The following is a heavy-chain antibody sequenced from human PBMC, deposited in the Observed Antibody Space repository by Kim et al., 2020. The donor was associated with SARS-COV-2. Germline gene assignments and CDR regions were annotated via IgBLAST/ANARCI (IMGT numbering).Heavy chain of an antibody. CDR2: IIPIFGTA. V-gene: IGHV1-69*13. D-gene: IGHD3-16*02. CDR1: GGTFSSYA. Sequence: SVKVSCKASGGTFSSYAISWVRQAPGQGLEWMGGIIPIFGTANYAQKFQGRVTITADESTSTAYMELSSLRSEDTAVYYCATDQNYDYVWGSYRFDYWGQGTLVTVSS. J-gene: IGHJ4*02. CDR3: ATDQNYDYVWGSYRFDY.